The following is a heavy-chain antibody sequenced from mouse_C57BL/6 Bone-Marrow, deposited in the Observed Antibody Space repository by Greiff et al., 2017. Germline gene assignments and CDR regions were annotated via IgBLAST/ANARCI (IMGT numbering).Heavy chain of an antibody. CDR1: GFTFSDYY. CDR2: ISNGGGST. D-gene: IGHD1-1*01. CDR3: ARDYGILP. V-gene: IGHV5-12*01. Sequence: EVKLVESGGGLVQPGGSLKLSCAASGFTFSDYYMYWVRQTPEKRLEWVAYISNGGGSTYYPDTVKGRFTISRDNAKNTLYLQMSRLKSEDTAMYYCARDYGILPWGQGTLVTVSA. J-gene: IGHJ3*01.